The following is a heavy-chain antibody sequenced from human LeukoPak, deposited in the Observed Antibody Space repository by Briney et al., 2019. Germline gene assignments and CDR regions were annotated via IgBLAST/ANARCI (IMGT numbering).Heavy chain of an antibody. J-gene: IGHJ5*02. V-gene: IGHV4-30-2*01. CDR1: GGSISSGGYY. D-gene: IGHD3-3*01. Sequence: PSQTLSLTCTVSGGSISSGGYYWSWIRQPPGKGLEWIGYIYHSGSTYYNPSLKSRVTISVDRSKNQFSLKLSSVTAADTAVYYCARVNYDFWSGYSNWFDPWGQETLVTVSS. CDR2: IYHSGST. CDR3: ARVNYDFWSGYSNWFDP.